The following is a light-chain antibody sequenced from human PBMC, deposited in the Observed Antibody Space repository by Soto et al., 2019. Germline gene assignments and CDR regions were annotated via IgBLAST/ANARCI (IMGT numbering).Light chain of an antibody. Sequence: ENVLTQSPGTLSLSPGERATLSCRASQSVSTTYLAWYQQKAGQAPRLLISGASSRATGVPDRFSGSGSGTDFTLTITRLEPEDFALYYCQQYGNSPITFGQGTRLEIK. J-gene: IGKJ5*01. CDR1: QSVSTTY. CDR2: GAS. CDR3: QQYGNSPIT. V-gene: IGKV3-20*01.